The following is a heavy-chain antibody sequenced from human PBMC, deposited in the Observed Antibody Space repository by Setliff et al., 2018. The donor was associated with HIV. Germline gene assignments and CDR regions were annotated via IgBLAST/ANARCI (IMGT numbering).Heavy chain of an antibody. CDR2: IDTDNGYR. CDR1: GYTFSEYA. V-gene: IGHV1-3*04. D-gene: IGHD2-2*01. Sequence: ASVKVSCKASGYTFSEYAIHWVRQDPGQRLEWMGRIDTDNGYRRYSPKLQGRVPITKDTSANTAYMELRGLRSEDTAVYYCARWCAAAGCYPAIYHFDSWGQGTLVTVSS. CDR3: ARWCAAAGCYPAIYHFDS. J-gene: IGHJ4*02.